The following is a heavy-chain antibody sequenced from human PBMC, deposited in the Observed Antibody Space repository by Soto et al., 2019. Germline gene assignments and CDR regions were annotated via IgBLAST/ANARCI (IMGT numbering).Heavy chain of an antibody. CDR2: SSYTGNT. D-gene: IGHD6-13*01. J-gene: IGHJ4*02. CDR3: VRPDSSSCPAPFAS. CDR1: GASITSGNYY. V-gene: IGHV4-39*01. Sequence: SETLSLTCTVSGASITSGNYYWGWIRQPPGKGLQWIGSSSYTGNTYFNPSLRSRVTISVDTSNTQFSLRLTSVTASDTAVYYCVRPDSSSCPAPFASWGQGTLVTVSS.